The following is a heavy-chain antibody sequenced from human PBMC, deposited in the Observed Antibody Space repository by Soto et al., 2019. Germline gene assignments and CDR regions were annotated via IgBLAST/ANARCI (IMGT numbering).Heavy chain of an antibody. Sequence: PGGSLRLSCAASGFTFSSYAMSWVRQAPGKGLEWVSAISGSGGSTYYADSVKGRFTISRDNSKNTLYLQMNSLRAEDTAVYYCAKEIAARPRDYYYYGMDVWGQGTTVSVSS. D-gene: IGHD6-6*01. CDR3: AKEIAARPRDYYYYGMDV. CDR2: ISGSGGST. CDR1: GFTFSSYA. V-gene: IGHV3-23*01. J-gene: IGHJ6*02.